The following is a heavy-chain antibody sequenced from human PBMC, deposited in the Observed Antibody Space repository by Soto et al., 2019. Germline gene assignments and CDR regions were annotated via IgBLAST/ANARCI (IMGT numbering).Heavy chain of an antibody. D-gene: IGHD4-17*01. V-gene: IGHV1-46*03. Sequence: QVQLVQSGAEVKKPGASVKVSCKASGYTLTSYYMHWVRQAPGQGLEWMGIINPSGGSTSYAQKFQRRVTMTMDTSTSTGYMELSSLRSEDTAVYYGASDRGYGDYHYYSYMDVWGKGTTVTVSS. J-gene: IGHJ6*03. CDR1: GYTLTSYY. CDR2: INPSGGST. CDR3: ASDRGYGDYHYYSYMDV.